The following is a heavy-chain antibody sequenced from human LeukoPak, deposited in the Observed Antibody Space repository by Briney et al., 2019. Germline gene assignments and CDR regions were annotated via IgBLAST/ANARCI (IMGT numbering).Heavy chain of an antibody. J-gene: IGHJ4*02. CDR1: GFTFSSQA. Sequence: GGSQRLSCAASGFTFSSQAKSWARHAPGEGLEGLSDISGSAYSTYYADSVMGRFTITRENSKNTLFLQMRSLRAEDTDVYYCAKDLEDRGRALAVADLQWGQGTLVTVSS. CDR3: AKDLEDRGRALAVADLQ. CDR2: ISGSAYST. V-gene: IGHV3-23*01. D-gene: IGHD6-19*01.